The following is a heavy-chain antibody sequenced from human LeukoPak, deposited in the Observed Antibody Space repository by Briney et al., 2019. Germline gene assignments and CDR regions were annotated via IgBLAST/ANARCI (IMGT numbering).Heavy chain of an antibody. CDR3: ARAPTDDYGDYSFDY. V-gene: IGHV3-7*01. D-gene: IGHD4-17*01. CDR1: GFSFSTYW. CDR2: IKHDGSQK. J-gene: IGHJ4*02. Sequence: PGGSLRLSCVASGFSFSTYWINWVRQAPGEGLEWVAHIKHDGSQKYYVDSVKGRFTISRDNAKNSLYLQMNSLRAEDTAVYYCARAPTDDYGDYSFDYWGQGTLVTVSS.